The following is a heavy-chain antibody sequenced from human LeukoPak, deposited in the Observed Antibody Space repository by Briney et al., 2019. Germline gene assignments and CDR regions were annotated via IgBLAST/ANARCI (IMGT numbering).Heavy chain of an antibody. D-gene: IGHD3-9*01. Sequence: PSETLSLTCGVPGGSITVTNWWTWLRQPPGKGLEWIGEVHLDGRTNYNPSLESRLTISVDLSENHISLMLTSVTAADTAVYYCAREGAFDRPLDYSGQGTLVTVSS. J-gene: IGHJ4*02. CDR3: AREGAFDRPLDY. CDR2: VHLDGRT. V-gene: IGHV4-4*02. CDR1: GGSITVTNW.